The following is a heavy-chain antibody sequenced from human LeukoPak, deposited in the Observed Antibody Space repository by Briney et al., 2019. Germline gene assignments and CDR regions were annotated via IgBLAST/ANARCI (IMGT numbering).Heavy chain of an antibody. Sequence: GGSLRLSCAASGFTFSSYGMHWVRQAPGRGLEWVAVISYDGSNKYYADSVKGRFTISRDNSKNTLYLQMNSLRAEDTAVYYCARTFGYSSGRDYFDYWGQGTLVTVSS. CDR2: ISYDGSNK. J-gene: IGHJ4*02. V-gene: IGHV3-30*03. D-gene: IGHD6-19*01. CDR3: ARTFGYSSGRDYFDY. CDR1: GFTFSSYG.